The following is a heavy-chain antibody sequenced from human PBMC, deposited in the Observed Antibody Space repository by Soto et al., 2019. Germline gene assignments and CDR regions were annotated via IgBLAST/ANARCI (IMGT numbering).Heavy chain of an antibody. V-gene: IGHV4-59*01. J-gene: IGHJ4*02. D-gene: IGHD3-3*01. CDR3: ARGIPLWPLRFLEWLPPYYFDY. CDR1: GGSISSYY. Sequence: PSETLSLTCTVSGGSISSYYWSWIRQPPGKGLEWIGYIYYSGSTNYNPSLKSRVTISVDTSKNQFSLKLSSVTAADTAVYYCARGIPLWPLRFLEWLPPYYFDYWGQGTLVTVSS. CDR2: IYYSGST.